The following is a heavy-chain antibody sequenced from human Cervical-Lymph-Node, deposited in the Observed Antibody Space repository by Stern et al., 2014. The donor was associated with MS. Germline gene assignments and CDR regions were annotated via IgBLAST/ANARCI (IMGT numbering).Heavy chain of an antibody. CDR1: GYSFTTFW. D-gene: IGHD6-19*01. J-gene: IGHJ4*02. V-gene: IGHV5-51*03. CDR2: IFPDDSDT. CDR3: ARPLGSGWTAGWYY. Sequence: VQLVQSGAEVKKPGEALKISCKGSGYSFTTFWIGWGRQMPGQGLEWLGIIFPDDSDTRYSPSFQGQVNISADKSTDTAYLQWSSLKASDTATYYCARPLGSGWTAGWYYWGQGTRVTVSS.